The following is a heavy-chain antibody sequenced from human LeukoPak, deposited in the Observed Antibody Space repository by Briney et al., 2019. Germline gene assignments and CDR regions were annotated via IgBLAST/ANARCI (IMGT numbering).Heavy chain of an antibody. J-gene: IGHJ5*02. CDR3: AREAFDDSSGYSP. CDR1: GYTFTGYY. Sequence: GASVKVSCKASGYTFTGYYMHWVRQAPGQGLEWMGWINPNSGSTNYAQKFQGRVTMTRDTSISTAYMELSRLRSDDTAVYYCAREAFDDSSGYSPWGQGTLVTVSS. D-gene: IGHD3-22*01. V-gene: IGHV1-2*02. CDR2: INPNSGST.